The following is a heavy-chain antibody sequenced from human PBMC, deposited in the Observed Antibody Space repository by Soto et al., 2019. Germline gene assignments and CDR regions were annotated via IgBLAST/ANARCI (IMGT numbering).Heavy chain of an antibody. CDR1: GYTFTSYD. CDR3: ARGSQGGYDFWSGYFIYYYYYMDV. D-gene: IGHD3-3*01. CDR2: MNPNSGNT. V-gene: IGHV1-8*01. J-gene: IGHJ6*03. Sequence: ASVKVSCKASGYTFTSYDINWVRQATGQGLEWMGWMNPNSGNTGYAQKFQGRVTMTRNTSISTAYMELSSLRSEDTAVYYCARGSQGGYDFWSGYFIYYYYYMDVWGKGTTVTVAS.